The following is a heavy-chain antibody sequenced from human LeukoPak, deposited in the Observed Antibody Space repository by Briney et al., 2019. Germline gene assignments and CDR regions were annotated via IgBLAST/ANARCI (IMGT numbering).Heavy chain of an antibody. CDR2: IIPIFGTA. J-gene: IGHJ6*04. CDR3: ARTIYGSGSYPYYYYYYGMDV. CDR1: GGTFSSYA. D-gene: IGHD3-10*01. Sequence: ASVKVSCTASGGTFSSYAISWVRQAPGQGLEWMGGIIPIFGTANYAQKFQGRVTITADKSTSTAYMELSSLRSEDTAVYYCARTIYGSGSYPYYYYYYGMDVWGKGTTVTVSS. V-gene: IGHV1-69*06.